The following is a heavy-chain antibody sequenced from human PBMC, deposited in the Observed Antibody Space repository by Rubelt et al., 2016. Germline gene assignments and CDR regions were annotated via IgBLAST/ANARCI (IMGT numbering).Heavy chain of an antibody. CDR2: IYYRGST. J-gene: IGHJ4*02. V-gene: IGHV4-39*07. Sequence: QLQLQESCPGLVKPSETLSLTCTVSGVSLSSSDCYWAWIRQSPGKGLECIGGIYYRGSTHYNPALTSRLTISLGTSNNQSSVKLNAVTEADTAAYYSAREASTDYDFDYWGQGSLVTGAS. CDR3: AREASTDYDFDY. CDR1: GVSLSSSDCY. D-gene: IGHD4-17*01.